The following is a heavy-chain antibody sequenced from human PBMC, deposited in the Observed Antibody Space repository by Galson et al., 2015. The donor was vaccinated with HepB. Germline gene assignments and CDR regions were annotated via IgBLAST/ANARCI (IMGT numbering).Heavy chain of an antibody. CDR2: IYRGGST. CDR3: ARDQEKIIVAGNYYYYYMDV. Sequence: SLRLSCAASGFTVSSNYMNWVRQAPGRGLEWVSVIYRGGSTYYGDSVKGRFTISRDNSTNTLYLKMNSLRAEDTAVYYCARDQEKIIVAGNYYYYYMDVWGKGTAVTVSS. J-gene: IGHJ6*03. V-gene: IGHV3-66*01. D-gene: IGHD6-19*01. CDR1: GFTVSSNY.